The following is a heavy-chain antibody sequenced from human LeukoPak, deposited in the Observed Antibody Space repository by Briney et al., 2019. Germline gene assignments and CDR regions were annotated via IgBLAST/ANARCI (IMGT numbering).Heavy chain of an antibody. CDR1: GFTFSSYS. CDR3: ARDQSYGDPYLYYFDY. Sequence: GGSLRLSCAASGFTFSSYSMNWIRQAPGKGLELVSSSSSSSSYIYYEDSVKGRFTISRDNAKNSLYLQMNSLRAEDTAVYYCARDQSYGDPYLYYFDYWGQGTLVTVSS. CDR2: SSSSSSYI. J-gene: IGHJ4*02. D-gene: IGHD4-17*01. V-gene: IGHV3-21*01.